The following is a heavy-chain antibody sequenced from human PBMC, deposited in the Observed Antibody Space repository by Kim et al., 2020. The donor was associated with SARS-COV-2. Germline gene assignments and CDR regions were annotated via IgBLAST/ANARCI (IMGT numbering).Heavy chain of an antibody. CDR3: AKDGGGY. D-gene: IGHD3-3*01. CDR2: DGSNK. J-gene: IGHJ4*02. V-gene: IGHV3-30*02. Sequence: DGSNKYYADSVKGRFTISRDNSKNTLYLQMNSLRAEDTAVYYCAKDGGGYWGQGTLVTVSS.